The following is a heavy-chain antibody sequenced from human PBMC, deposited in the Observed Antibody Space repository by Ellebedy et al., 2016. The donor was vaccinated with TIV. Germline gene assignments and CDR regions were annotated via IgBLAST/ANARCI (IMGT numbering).Heavy chain of an antibody. Sequence: GESLKISCAASGFIFSNYGVNWVRQAPGEGLEWVSYIGIAATIHYADSHYADFVKGRFTISRDNAKNSLYLQMNSLRDEDTAVYYCARDENYVAEVIDYWGQGTLVTVSS. CDR3: ARDENYVAEVIDY. V-gene: IGHV3-69-1*01. CDR2: IGIAATI. D-gene: IGHD1-7*01. J-gene: IGHJ4*02. CDR1: GFIFSNYG.